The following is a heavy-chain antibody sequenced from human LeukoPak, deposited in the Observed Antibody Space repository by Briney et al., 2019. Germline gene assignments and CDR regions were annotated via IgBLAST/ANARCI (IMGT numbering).Heavy chain of an antibody. CDR3: ARRPPYCGGDCYSGLDY. J-gene: IGHJ4*02. V-gene: IGHV5-51*01. CDR2: IYPGDSDT. D-gene: IGHD2-21*02. CDR1: GYSFTSYW. Sequence: GESLKISCKGSGYSFTSYWIGWVRQMPGKGLEWMGIIYPGDSDTRYSPSFQGQVTISADKSISTAYLQWSSLKASDTAMYYCARRPPYCGGDCYSGLDYWGQETLVTVSS.